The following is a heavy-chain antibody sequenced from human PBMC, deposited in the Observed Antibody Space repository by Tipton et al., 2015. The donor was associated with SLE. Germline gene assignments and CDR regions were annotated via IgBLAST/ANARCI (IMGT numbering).Heavy chain of an antibody. J-gene: IGHJ5*02. CDR2: IYYIGTT. D-gene: IGHD3-10*01. V-gene: IGHV4-39*07. CDR1: GGSIRGSSYY. Sequence: GLVKPSETLSLTCNVSGGSIRGSSYYWGWIRQPPGKGLEWIGSIYYIGTTSYNPSLESRVSISIDTTKNQFSLKLRSVTAAGTAVYYCARATTMVFFPSWGQGTLVTVSS. CDR3: ARATTMVFFPS.